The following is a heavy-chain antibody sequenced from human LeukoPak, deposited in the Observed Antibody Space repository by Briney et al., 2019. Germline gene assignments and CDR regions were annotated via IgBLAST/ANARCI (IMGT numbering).Heavy chain of an antibody. V-gene: IGHV3-21*01. CDR3: ARDSSLYSSSWYDYYYGMDV. Sequence: GGSLRLSCAPSGFTFSSYIMNWVRQAPPKGLDWVSSISSSSSYIYYADSVKGRVTISRDNAKNSLYLQMNSLRAEDTAVYYCARDSSLYSSSWYDYYYGMDVWGQETTVTVSS. D-gene: IGHD6-13*01. CDR2: ISSSSSYI. J-gene: IGHJ6*02. CDR1: GFTFSSYI.